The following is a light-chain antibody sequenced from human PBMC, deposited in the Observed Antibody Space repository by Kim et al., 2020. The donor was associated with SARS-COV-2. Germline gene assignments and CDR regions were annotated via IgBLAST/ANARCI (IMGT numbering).Light chain of an antibody. V-gene: IGLV2-14*03. J-gene: IGLJ2*01. CDR3: ISYTTAATLV. Sequence: QSVLTQPAPVSASPGQSITISCSGTSSDGGGYNYVSWFQQHPGKVPKLMIYDVHKRPSGVSSRFSGSKSGDTASLTISGPQAEDEADYYCISYTTAATLVFGGGTQLTVL. CDR1: SSDGGGYNY. CDR2: DVH.